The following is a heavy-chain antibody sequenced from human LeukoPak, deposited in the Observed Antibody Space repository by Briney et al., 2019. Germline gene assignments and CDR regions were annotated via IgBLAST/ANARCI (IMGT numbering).Heavy chain of an antibody. CDR2: IYSGGST. Sequence: GGSLRLSCTASEFTFGDFAISWVRQAPGKGLEWVSVIYSGGSTYYADSVKGRFTISRHNSKNTLYLQMNSLRAEDTAVYYCIASGSTFDSWGQGTLVTVSS. V-gene: IGHV3-53*01. CDR1: EFTFGDFA. CDR3: IASGSTFDS. J-gene: IGHJ4*02. D-gene: IGHD2-15*01.